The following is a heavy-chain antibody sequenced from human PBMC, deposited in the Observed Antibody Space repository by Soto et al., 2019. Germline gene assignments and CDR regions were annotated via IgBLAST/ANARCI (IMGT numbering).Heavy chain of an antibody. J-gene: IGHJ4*02. CDR2: INPNSGGT. CDR3: AREPATEQPEGVDF. V-gene: IGHV1-2*02. D-gene: IGHD1-1*01. CDR1: GYTFSDYY. Sequence: ASVKVSCKASGYTFSDYYIRWVRQAPGQGLEWMGWINPNSGGTKYAPKFQGGVTMTRDTSITTAYMELSRLRSGDTAVYYCAREPATEQPEGVDFWGQGTLVTVSS.